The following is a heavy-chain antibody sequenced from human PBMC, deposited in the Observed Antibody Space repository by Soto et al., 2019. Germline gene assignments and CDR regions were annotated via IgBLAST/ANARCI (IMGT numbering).Heavy chain of an antibody. CDR3: ARDPPITGSLRGTPLMAV. Sequence: ASVKVSCKASGYSFTSYGISWVRQAPGQGLEWMGWISAYNGNTNYEQKFQGRVAMTADTSTNTAYLELRTLRSDDAAVYYCARDPPITGSLRGTPLMAVWGQGTTVTVSS. J-gene: IGHJ6*02. CDR2: ISAYNGNT. V-gene: IGHV1-18*04. CDR1: GYSFTSYG. D-gene: IGHD1-20*01.